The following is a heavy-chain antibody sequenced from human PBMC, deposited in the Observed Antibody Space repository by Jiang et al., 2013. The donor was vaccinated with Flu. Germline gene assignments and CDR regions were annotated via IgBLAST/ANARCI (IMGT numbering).Heavy chain of an antibody. CDR1: GGSISSRSYY. J-gene: IGHJ5*02. V-gene: IGHV4-39*07. Sequence: LLKPSETLSLTCTVSGGSISSRSYYWGWIRQPPGKGLEWIGNIYYSGSTYYNPSLKSRVTISVDTSKNQFSLKLSSVTAADTAVYYCARRIIARKGDGYDWFDPWGQGTLVTVSS. D-gene: IGHD5-24*01. CDR2: IYYSGST. CDR3: ARRIIARKGDGYDWFDP.